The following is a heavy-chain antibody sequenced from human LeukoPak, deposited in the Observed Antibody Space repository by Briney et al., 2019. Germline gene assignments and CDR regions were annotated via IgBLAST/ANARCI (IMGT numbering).Heavy chain of an antibody. CDR2: IYYSGST. D-gene: IGHD3-16*01. Sequence: PSETLSLTCTVSGGSISSYYWSWIRQPPGKGLEWIGYIYYSGSTNYNPSLKSRVTISVDTSKNQFSLKLGSVTAADTAVYYCARDLGARAFFDYWGQGTLVTVSS. CDR3: ARDLGARAFFDY. J-gene: IGHJ4*02. V-gene: IGHV4-59*01. CDR1: GGSISSYY.